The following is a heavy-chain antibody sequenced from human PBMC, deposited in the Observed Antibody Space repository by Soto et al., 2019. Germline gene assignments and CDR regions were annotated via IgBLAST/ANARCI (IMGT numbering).Heavy chain of an antibody. D-gene: IGHD3-10*01. V-gene: IGHV3-15*01. Sequence: GGSLRLSCAASGFTFSNAWMSWVRQAPGKGLEWVGRIKSKTVGGTTDYAAPVKGRFTISRDDSKNTLYLQMNSLKTEDTAVYYCTTGIFTLWFGPVSRVGYWGQGTLVTVSS. CDR1: GFTFSNAW. CDR2: IKSKTVGGTT. CDR3: TTGIFTLWFGPVSRVGY. J-gene: IGHJ4*02.